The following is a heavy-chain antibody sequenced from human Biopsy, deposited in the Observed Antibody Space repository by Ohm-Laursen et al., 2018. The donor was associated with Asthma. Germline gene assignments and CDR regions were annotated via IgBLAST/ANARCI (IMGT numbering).Heavy chain of an antibody. CDR2: VNTGNGDT. Sequence: SVKVSCKASGYNFISFAIHWVRQAPGQRLEWMGWVNTGNGDTKYSQKFQGRVTITRDTSASTAYMELRSLRSEDTATYYCARTYYDFLTGQVKDVFGVWGQGTVVTVSS. CDR3: ARTYYDFLTGQVKDVFGV. J-gene: IGHJ3*01. CDR1: GYNFISFA. V-gene: IGHV1-3*04. D-gene: IGHD3-9*01.